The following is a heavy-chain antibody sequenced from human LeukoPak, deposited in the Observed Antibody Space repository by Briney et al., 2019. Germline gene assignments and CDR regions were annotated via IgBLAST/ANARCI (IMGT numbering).Heavy chain of an antibody. CDR1: GGSVSSTEFS. CDR2: LYYSGST. D-gene: IGHD3-9*01. Sequence: PSQTLSLTCTVSGGSVSSTEFSWGWIRQPPGKGLQWVGNLYYSGSTSYHPSLNSRVTMSVDTSKNQFSLKMTSVTAADTAVYYCARLSKGRYFDYIFDYWGQGSPVRVSS. V-gene: IGHV4-39*01. CDR3: ARLSKGRYFDYIFDY. J-gene: IGHJ4*02.